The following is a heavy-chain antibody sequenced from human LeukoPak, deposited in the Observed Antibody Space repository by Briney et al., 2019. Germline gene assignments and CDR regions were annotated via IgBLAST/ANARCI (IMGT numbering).Heavy chain of an antibody. Sequence: GGSLRLSCAASRFTVSSNYMSWVVQAPGKGLEWVSVIYSGGSRYYADSVQVSFTISRDQAKTTMYLHMNSLRAEDTAVYYCARIRCQQWLGCYYYYGMDVWGQGTTVTVSS. D-gene: IGHD6-19*01. V-gene: IGHV3-66*01. CDR2: IYSGGSR. J-gene: IGHJ6*02. CDR3: ARIRCQQWLGCYYYYGMDV. CDR1: RFTVSSNY.